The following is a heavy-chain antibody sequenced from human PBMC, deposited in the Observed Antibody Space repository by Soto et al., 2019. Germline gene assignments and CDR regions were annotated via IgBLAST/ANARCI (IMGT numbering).Heavy chain of an antibody. CDR1: GFTFSSYA. J-gene: IGHJ2*01. D-gene: IGHD1-1*01. V-gene: IGHV3-23*01. CDR3: AKGYWNDGWYFDL. CDR2: ISGSGGST. Sequence: GESLKISCAASGFTFSSYAMSWVRQAPGKGLEWVSAISGSGGSTYYADSVKGRFTISRDNSKNTLYLQMNSLRAEDTAVYYCAKGYWNDGWYFDLWGRGTLVTVSS.